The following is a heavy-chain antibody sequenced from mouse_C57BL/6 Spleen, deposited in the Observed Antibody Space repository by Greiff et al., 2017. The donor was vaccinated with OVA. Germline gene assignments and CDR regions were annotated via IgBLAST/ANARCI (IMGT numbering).Heavy chain of an antibody. CDR1: GYTFTSYW. Sequence: QVQLQQPGAELVRPGSSVKLSCKASGYTFTSYWMHWVKQRPIQGLEWIGNIDPSDSETHYTQKFKDKATLTVDKSSSTAYMQLSSLTSEDSAVYDCARDHYYGSRESLPYYAMDYWGQGTSVTVSS. CDR2: IDPSDSET. V-gene: IGHV1-52*01. J-gene: IGHJ4*01. CDR3: ARDHYYGSRESLPYYAMDY. D-gene: IGHD1-1*01.